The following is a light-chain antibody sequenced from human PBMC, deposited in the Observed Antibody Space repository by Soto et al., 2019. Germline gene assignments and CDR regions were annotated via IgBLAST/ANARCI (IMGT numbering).Light chain of an antibody. CDR1: SSDVGGYGY. J-gene: IGLJ2*01. CDR2: EVN. Sequence: QAASVSGSPGQSITISCTGTSSDVGGYGYVSWYQHHPGKAPKLIIYEVNNRPSGVSHRFSGSKSGNTASLTISGLQAEDEADYYCTSYTASSTLIFGGGTKLTVL. CDR3: TSYTASSTLI. V-gene: IGLV2-14*01.